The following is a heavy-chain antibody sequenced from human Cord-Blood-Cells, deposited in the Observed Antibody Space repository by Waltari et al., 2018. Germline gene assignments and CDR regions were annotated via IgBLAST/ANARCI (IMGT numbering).Heavy chain of an antibody. J-gene: IGHJ4*02. CDR2: ISYDGSNK. Sequence: QVQLVESGGGVVQPGRSLRLSCAASGFTFSSYGMHWVRQAPGKGLEGVAVISYDGSNKYYADSVKGRFTISRDNSKNTLYLQMNSLRAEDTAVYYCAKAPHYYDSSGYYFDYWGQGTLVTVSS. V-gene: IGHV3-30*18. CDR3: AKAPHYYDSSGYYFDY. CDR1: GFTFSSYG. D-gene: IGHD3-22*01.